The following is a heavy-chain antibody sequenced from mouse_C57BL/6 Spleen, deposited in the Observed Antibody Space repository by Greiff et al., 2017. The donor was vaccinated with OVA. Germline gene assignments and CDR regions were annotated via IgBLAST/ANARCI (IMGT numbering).Heavy chain of an antibody. D-gene: IGHD1-1*01. CDR2: INPNNGGT. CDR1: GYTFTDYN. CDR3: ARWDYYGSRYYCDIDV. V-gene: IGHV1-18*01. Sequence: VQLQQSGPELVKPGASVKIPCKASGYTFTDYNMDWVKQSHGKSLEWIGDINPNNGGTIYNQKFKGKATLTVDKSSSTAYMELRSLTSEDTAVYDGARWDYYGSRYYCDIDVWGTGTTVTVSS. J-gene: IGHJ1*03.